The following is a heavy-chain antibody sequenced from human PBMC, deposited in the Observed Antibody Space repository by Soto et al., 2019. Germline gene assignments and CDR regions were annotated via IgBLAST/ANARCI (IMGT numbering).Heavy chain of an antibody. J-gene: IGHJ3*02. Sequence: QVQLVESGGGVVQPGRSLRLSCAASGFTFSSYGMHWVRQAPGKGLEWVAVISYDGSNKYYADSVKGRFTISRDNSKNTLYLQMNSLRAEDTAVYYCAKPYYYDSSGYYSYAFDIWGQGTMVTVSS. V-gene: IGHV3-30*18. CDR3: AKPYYYDSSGYYSYAFDI. CDR1: GFTFSSYG. CDR2: ISYDGSNK. D-gene: IGHD3-22*01.